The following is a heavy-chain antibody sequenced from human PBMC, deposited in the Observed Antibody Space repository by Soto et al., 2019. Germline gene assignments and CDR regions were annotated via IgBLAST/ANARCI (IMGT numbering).Heavy chain of an antibody. Sequence: GGSLRLSCAASGFTFSSYGMHWVRQAPGKGLEWVAVISYDGSNKYYADSVKGRFTISRDNSKNTLYLQMNSLRAEDTAVYYCAKGGSPGFDYWGQGTLGTVSS. V-gene: IGHV3-30*18. CDR1: GFTFSSYG. J-gene: IGHJ4*02. CDR2: ISYDGSNK. CDR3: AKGGSPGFDY.